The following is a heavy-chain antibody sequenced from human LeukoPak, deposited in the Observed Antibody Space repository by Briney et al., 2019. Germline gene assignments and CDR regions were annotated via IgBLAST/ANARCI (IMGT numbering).Heavy chain of an antibody. Sequence: NSSETLSLTCAVYGGSFSGYYWSWIRQPPGKGLEWIGEINHSGSTNYNPSLKSRVTISVETSKKQFCLKLSSVTAAETAVYYCARVGQGCFDLWGRGTLVTVSS. J-gene: IGHJ2*01. V-gene: IGHV4-34*01. CDR3: ARVGQGCFDL. CDR2: INHSGST. CDR1: GGSFSGYY.